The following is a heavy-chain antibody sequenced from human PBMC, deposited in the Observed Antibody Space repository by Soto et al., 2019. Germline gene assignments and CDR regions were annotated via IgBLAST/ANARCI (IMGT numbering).Heavy chain of an antibody. CDR3: GLDYTLGYYFLPHTH. D-gene: IGHD3-22*01. CDR2: IFPVYGAP. J-gene: IGHJ4*02. CDR1: GGTFSSSA. V-gene: IGHV1-69*13. Sequence: SVKVSCKASGGTFSSSAISWVRQAPGHGLEWMGVIFPVYGAPNYAQKFQARVTITADESTSTAYMELSSLRSEDTAVYYCGLDYTLGYYFLPHTHWGQGTLVTVSS.